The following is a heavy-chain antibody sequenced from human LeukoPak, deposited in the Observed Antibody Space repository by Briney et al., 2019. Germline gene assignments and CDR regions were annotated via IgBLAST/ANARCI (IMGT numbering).Heavy chain of an antibody. CDR2: TYYSGST. CDR3: TRVRTSTVTYYYYYYGMDV. V-gene: IGHV4-59*01. J-gene: IGHJ6*02. D-gene: IGHD4-17*01. CDR1: SASITSKY. Sequence: SETLSLTSTVASASITSKYSSWIRQPPGNVLEWIGSTYYSGSTNYNTSLESRVTISVDSSKKQFSLKLRSVTAAATAVYYCTRVRTSTVTYYYYYYGMDVWGQGTTVTVSS.